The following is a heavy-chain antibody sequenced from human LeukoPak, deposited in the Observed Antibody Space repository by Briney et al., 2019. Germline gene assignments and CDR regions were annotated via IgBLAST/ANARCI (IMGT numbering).Heavy chain of an antibody. CDR3: AKLYCSSTSCSDFDY. J-gene: IGHJ4*02. CDR2: ISGSGGST. D-gene: IGHD2-2*01. V-gene: IGHV3-23*01. Sequence: PGGSLRLSCAASGFTFSSYAMSWVRQAPGEGLGWVSAISGSGGSTYYADSVKGRFTISRDNSKNTLYLQMNSLRAEDTAVYYCAKLYCSSTSCSDFDYWGQGTLVTVSS. CDR1: GFTFSSYA.